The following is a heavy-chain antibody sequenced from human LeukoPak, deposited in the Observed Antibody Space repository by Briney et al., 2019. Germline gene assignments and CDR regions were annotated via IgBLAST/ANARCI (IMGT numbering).Heavy chain of an antibody. J-gene: IGHJ6*03. CDR3: ARGYDSNLDYYYYMDV. D-gene: IGHD3-16*01. Sequence: TGGSLRLSCAASGFSFSSYWMSWVREAPGRGLEWVANIKQDGSEKHYVDSVKGRFTISRDNSKNTLYVQMNSLRAEDTAVYFCARGYDSNLDYYYYMDVWGKGTTVTVSS. CDR2: IKQDGSEK. V-gene: IGHV3-7*04. CDR1: GFSFSSYW.